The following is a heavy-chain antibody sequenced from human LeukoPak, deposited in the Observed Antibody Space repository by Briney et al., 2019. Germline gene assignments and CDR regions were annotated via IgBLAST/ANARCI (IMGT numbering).Heavy chain of an antibody. CDR1: GFTFSDSY. Sequence: GGSLRLSCAASGFTFSDSYMTWVRQAPGKGVEWVAYISGSGHDINYSDSVKGRFTISRDNAKNSLYLQMSSLRVEDTAVYYCTRDPRHFDSCGQGTLVSVSS. CDR3: TRDPRHFDS. CDR2: ISGSGHDI. D-gene: IGHD6-6*01. J-gene: IGHJ5*01. V-gene: IGHV3-11*04.